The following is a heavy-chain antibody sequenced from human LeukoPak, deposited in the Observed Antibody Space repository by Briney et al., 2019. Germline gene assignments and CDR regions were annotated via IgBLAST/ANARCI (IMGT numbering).Heavy chain of an antibody. CDR3: ARQVIGSGSDY. V-gene: IGHV4-39*01. CDR2: IYYSGST. Sequence: SETLSLTCTVSGGSISTSDRYWGWIRQPPGKGLEWIGSIYYSGSTYYNPSPKSRVTISVDTSKNQFSLKLSSVTAADTAVYYCARQVIGSGSDYWGQGTLVTVSS. CDR1: GGSISTSDRY. D-gene: IGHD3-10*01. J-gene: IGHJ4*02.